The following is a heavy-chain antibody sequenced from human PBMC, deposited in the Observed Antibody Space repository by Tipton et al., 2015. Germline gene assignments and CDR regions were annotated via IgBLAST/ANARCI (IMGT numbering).Heavy chain of an antibody. CDR3: AKHYTSGWSYFDY. D-gene: IGHD6-19*01. CDR2: IYYTGAT. J-gene: IGHJ4*02. V-gene: IGHV4-39*01. CDR1: GGSISSGAYY. Sequence: TLSLTCTVSGGSISSGAYYWSWIRQHPGKGLEWIGSIYYTGATYYNPSLKSRVALSVDVSTNQFSLKLTSVTAGDMAVYYCAKHYTSGWSYFDYWGQGTLVTVSS.